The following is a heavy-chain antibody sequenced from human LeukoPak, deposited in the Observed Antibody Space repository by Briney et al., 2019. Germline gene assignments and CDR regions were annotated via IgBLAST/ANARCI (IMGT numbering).Heavy chain of an antibody. CDR2: INPNSAGT. Sequence: GASVKVSCKASGYTFTDDYIHWVRQAPRQGLEWRGSINPNSAGTNYAQKFQGRVTMTRDTSISTPYMELSSLRSDDTAVYYCARPNRGEQDYYYYYYLDVWGKGTTITVSS. CDR1: GYTFTDDY. J-gene: IGHJ6*03. CDR3: ARPNRGEQDYYYYYYLDV. D-gene: IGHD1-14*01. V-gene: IGHV1-2*02.